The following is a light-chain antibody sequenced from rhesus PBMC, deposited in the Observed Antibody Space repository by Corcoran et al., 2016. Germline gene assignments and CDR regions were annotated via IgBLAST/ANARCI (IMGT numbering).Light chain of an antibody. CDR3: QQYDDLPYS. J-gene: IGKJ2*01. V-gene: IGKV1-19*01. CDR2: YAP. CDR1: KGISSW. Sequence: DIQMTQSPSSLSASVGDKVTITCHASKGISSWLAWYQQKPGKAPKPLIYYAPSLQSGVPSRFSGSGSGTDYTLTISSLQPEDFATYYCQQYDDLPYSFGQGTKVEIK.